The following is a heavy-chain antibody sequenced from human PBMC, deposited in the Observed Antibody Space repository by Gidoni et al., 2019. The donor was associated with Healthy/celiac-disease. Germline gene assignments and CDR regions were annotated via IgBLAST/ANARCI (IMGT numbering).Heavy chain of an antibody. Sequence: QLQLQESGPGLVKPSETLSLTCTVSCGSISSSSYYWGWIRQPPGKGLEWIGSIYYSGSTYYNPSLKSRVTISVDTSKNQFSLKLSSVTAADTAVYYCARGVVWGYNWFDPWGQGTLVTVSS. V-gene: IGHV4-39*07. CDR2: IYYSGST. J-gene: IGHJ5*02. CDR1: CGSISSSSYY. D-gene: IGHD2-21*01. CDR3: ARGVVWGYNWFDP.